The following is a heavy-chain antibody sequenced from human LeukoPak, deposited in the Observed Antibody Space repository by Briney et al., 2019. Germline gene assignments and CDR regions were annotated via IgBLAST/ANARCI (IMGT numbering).Heavy chain of an antibody. CDR2: INDSGST. V-gene: IGHV4-34*01. Sequence: SETLSLTCAVYGGSFSGYYLSWIRQPPGKGLELIGEINDSGSTNYNPSLRSRVTISVDTSMNQFSLKMRSVTAADTADYYCARGLWFGESRPYYYDYWGQGNLVTVST. CDR1: GGSFSGYY. J-gene: IGHJ4*02. D-gene: IGHD3-10*01. CDR3: ARGLWFGESRPYYYDY.